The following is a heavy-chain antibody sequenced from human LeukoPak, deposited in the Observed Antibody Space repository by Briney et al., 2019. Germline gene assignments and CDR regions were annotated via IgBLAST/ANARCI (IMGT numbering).Heavy chain of an antibody. Sequence: SVKVSCKASGGTFSSYAISWVRQAPGQGLEWMGGIIPIFGTANYAQKFQGRVTITTDESTSTAYMELSSLRSEDTAVYYCARDQDSSSGWFDPWSQGTLVTVSS. CDR3: ARDQDSSSGWFDP. D-gene: IGHD6-6*01. CDR2: IIPIFGTA. J-gene: IGHJ5*02. V-gene: IGHV1-69*05. CDR1: GGTFSSYA.